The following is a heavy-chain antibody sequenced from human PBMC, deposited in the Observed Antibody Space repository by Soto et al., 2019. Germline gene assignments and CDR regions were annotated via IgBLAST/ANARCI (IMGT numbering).Heavy chain of an antibody. CDR3: ARDTNGLHY. CDR2: INTDGSIT. J-gene: IGHJ4*02. D-gene: IGHD2-8*01. V-gene: IGHV3-74*01. CDR1: GLIFSNYK. Sequence: EVQLVESGGGLVQPGGSLRLSCAASGLIFSNYKMHWVRQAPWKGLVWVSRINTDGSITDYADSVKGRFTVSRDNAKNTMYLQMNSLTADDTAVYYCARDTNGLHYWGQGTLVTVSS.